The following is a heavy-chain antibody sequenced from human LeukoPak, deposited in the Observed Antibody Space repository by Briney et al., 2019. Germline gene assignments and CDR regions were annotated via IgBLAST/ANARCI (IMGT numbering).Heavy chain of an antibody. CDR2: IYYSGST. D-gene: IGHD3-16*01. V-gene: IGHV4-59*01. CDR3: ARARYYDYVWASPDAFDI. CDR1: GGAISSYY. J-gene: IGHJ3*02. Sequence: SETLSLTGTVSGGAISSYYWGWIRQPPGKGLEGMGYIYYSGSTNYNHSITTRVTISVDTSKNQFSLKLSSVTAADTAVYYCARARYYDYVWASPDAFDIWGEGTMITASS.